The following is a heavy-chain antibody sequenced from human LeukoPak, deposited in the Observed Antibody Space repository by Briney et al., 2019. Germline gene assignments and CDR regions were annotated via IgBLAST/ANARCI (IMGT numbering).Heavy chain of an antibody. V-gene: IGHV4-39*01. CDR2: IYYSGST. CDR1: GGSISSSSYY. Sequence: PSETLSLTCTVSGGSISSSSYYWGCIRQPPGKGLEWIGSIYYSGSTYYNPSLKSRVPISVDTSKNQFSLKLSSVTAADTAVYYCARGDSSGYYYNSEYFQHWGQGTLVTVSS. D-gene: IGHD3-22*01. J-gene: IGHJ1*01. CDR3: ARGDSSGYYYNSEYFQH.